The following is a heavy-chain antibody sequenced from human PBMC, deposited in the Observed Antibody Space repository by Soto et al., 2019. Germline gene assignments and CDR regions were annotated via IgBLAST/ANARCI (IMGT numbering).Heavy chain of an antibody. Sequence: GGSLRLSCSASGFTFSSYAMHWVRQAPGKGLEYVSAISSNGGSTYYADSVKGRFTISRDNSKNTLYLQMSSLRAEDTAVYYCVKDPGITMVRGVTTYYGMDVWGQGTTVTVSS. D-gene: IGHD3-10*01. CDR2: ISSNGGST. J-gene: IGHJ6*02. V-gene: IGHV3-64D*08. CDR1: GFTFSSYA. CDR3: VKDPGITMVRGVTTYYGMDV.